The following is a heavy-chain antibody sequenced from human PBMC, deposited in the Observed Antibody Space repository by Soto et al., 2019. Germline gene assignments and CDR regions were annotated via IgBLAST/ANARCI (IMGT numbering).Heavy chain of an antibody. CDR1: GYTFTGYY. CDR3: ARVYYDSNDAFDI. V-gene: IGHV1-2*02. J-gene: IGHJ3*02. Sequence: GASVKVSCKASGYTFTGYYIHWVRQAPGQGLEWMGWINPNSGGTNYAQKFQGRVTITADKSTSTAYMELSSLRSEDTAVYYCARVYYDSNDAFDIWGRGTMVTV. D-gene: IGHD3-22*01. CDR2: INPNSGGT.